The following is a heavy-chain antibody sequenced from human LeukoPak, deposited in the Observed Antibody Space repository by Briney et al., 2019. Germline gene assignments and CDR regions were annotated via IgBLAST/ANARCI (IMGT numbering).Heavy chain of an antibody. CDR2: IGYDESKK. D-gene: IGHD3-3*01. J-gene: IGHJ4*02. CDR3: AKNPKEVTISGVPSQGY. CDR1: GFTSNNFG. Sequence: GGSLRLSCEASGFTSNNFGMHWVRRAPGKGLEWVAFIGYDESKKYYAESVKGRFTISRDDSKNTLYLQMSALKTEDTAVYYCAKNPKEVTISGVPSQGYWGQGTLVTVSS. V-gene: IGHV3-30*02.